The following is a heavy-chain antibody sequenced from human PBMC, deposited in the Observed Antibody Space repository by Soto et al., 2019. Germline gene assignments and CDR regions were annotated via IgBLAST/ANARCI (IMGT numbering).Heavy chain of an antibody. J-gene: IGHJ5*02. V-gene: IGHV4-38-2*01. CDR3: ARGGKAAAGSYNWLDP. CDR2: IYHSGSA. Sequence: SETLSLTCAVSGFSISSGYYWGWIRQPPGQGLEWIGSIYHSGSAYHNPSLKSRVTISVDTSKNQFSLKLTSVTAADTAVYYCARGGKAAAGSYNWLDPWGKGTWVTVS. CDR1: GFSISSGYY. D-gene: IGHD6-13*01.